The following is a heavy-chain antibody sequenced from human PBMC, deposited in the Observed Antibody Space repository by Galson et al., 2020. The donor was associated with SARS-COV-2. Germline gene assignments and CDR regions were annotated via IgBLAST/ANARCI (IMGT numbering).Heavy chain of an antibody. D-gene: IGHD3-22*01. Sequence: ETSETLSLTCTVSGGSISSGGYYWTWIRQHPRPGLEWIGYTYYTGRTYYNPSLKSRVTISADTYKNQFSLKLSSVTAADTDVYYCARGPITMIVVVNGCESWGQGTMGTVSS. J-gene: IGHJ3*02. V-gene: IGHV4-31*03. CDR2: TYYTGRT. CDR3: ARGPITMIVVVNGCES. CDR1: GGSISSGGYY.